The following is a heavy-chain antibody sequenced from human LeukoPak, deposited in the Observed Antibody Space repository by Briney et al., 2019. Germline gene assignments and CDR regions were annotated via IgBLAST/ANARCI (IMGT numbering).Heavy chain of an antibody. CDR1: GFTFSSYA. V-gene: IGHV3-23*01. Sequence: GGSLRLSCAASGFTFSSYAMSWVRQAPGKGLEWVSAISGSGGSTYYADSVKGRFTISRDNSKNTLYLQMNSLRAEDTAVYYCAPSYCGGDCYSHFDYWGQGTLVTVSS. CDR2: ISGSGGST. D-gene: IGHD2-21*01. CDR3: APSYCGGDCYSHFDY. J-gene: IGHJ4*02.